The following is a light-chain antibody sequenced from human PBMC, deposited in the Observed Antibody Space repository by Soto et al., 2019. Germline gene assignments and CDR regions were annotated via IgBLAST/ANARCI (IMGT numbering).Light chain of an antibody. CDR2: DAS. J-gene: IGKJ3*01. V-gene: IGKV1-33*01. CDR3: QHYYKLPFT. CDR1: QDISNY. Sequence: DIQMTQTPSSLSASIGDRVTITCQASQDISNYLSWYQHIPGKAPKLLIYDASNLQTGVPSRFSGSGSGTHFTFAISSLQPEDLATYLCQHYYKLPFTFGPGTKVDVK.